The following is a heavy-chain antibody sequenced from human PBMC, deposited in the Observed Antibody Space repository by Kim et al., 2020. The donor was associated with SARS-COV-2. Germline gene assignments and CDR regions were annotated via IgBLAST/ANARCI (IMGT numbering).Heavy chain of an antibody. CDR2: INHSGST. CDR1: GGSFSGYY. Sequence: SETLSLTCAVYGGSFSGYYWSWIRQPPGKGLEWIGEINHSGSTNYNPSLKSRVTISVDTSKNQFSLKLSSVTAADTAVYYCASTYYYDSSGYSPRGDYWGQGTLVTVSS. D-gene: IGHD3-22*01. J-gene: IGHJ4*02. V-gene: IGHV4-34*01. CDR3: ASTYYYDSSGYSPRGDY.